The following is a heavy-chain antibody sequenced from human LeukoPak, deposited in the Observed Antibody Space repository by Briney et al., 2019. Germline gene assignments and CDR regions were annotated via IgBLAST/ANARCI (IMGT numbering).Heavy chain of an antibody. J-gene: IGHJ3*01. V-gene: IGHV3-9*01. CDR2: ISWNSGSI. D-gene: IGHD4-17*01. Sequence: PGGSLRLSCAASGFTFDDYAMHWVRQAPGKGLEWVSGISWNSGSIGYADPVKGRFTISRDNAKNSLYLQMNSLRAEDTALYYCAKGTTVTSAFGFWGQGTMVTVSS. CDR1: GFTFDDYA. CDR3: AKGTTVTSAFGF.